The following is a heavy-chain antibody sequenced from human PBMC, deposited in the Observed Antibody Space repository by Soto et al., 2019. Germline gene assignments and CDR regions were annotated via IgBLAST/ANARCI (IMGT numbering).Heavy chain of an antibody. Sequence: QVQLVESGGGVVQPGRSLRLSCAASGFTFSSYGMHWVRQAPGKGLEWVAVIWYDGSNKYYADSVKGRFTISRDNSKNTLYLQMNSLRAEDTAVYYCAKDRVVVVPAARYYYYYGMDVWGQGTTVTVSS. CDR1: GFTFSSYG. V-gene: IGHV3-33*06. CDR3: AKDRVVVVPAARYYYYYGMDV. J-gene: IGHJ6*02. CDR2: IWYDGSNK. D-gene: IGHD2-2*01.